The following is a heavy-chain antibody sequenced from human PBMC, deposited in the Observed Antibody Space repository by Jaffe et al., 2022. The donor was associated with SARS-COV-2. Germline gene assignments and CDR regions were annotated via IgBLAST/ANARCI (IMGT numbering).Heavy chain of an antibody. CDR1: GFSLSTSGVG. D-gene: IGHD5-18*01. V-gene: IGHV2-5*01. Sequence: QITLKESGPTLVKPTQTLTLTCTFSGFSLSTSGVGVGWIRQPPGKALEWLALIYWNDDKRYSPSLKSRLTITKDTSKNQVVLTMTNMDPVDTATYYCAHVYVDTAMAYFDYWGQGTLVTVSS. J-gene: IGHJ4*02. CDR3: AHVYVDTAMAYFDY. CDR2: IYWNDDK.